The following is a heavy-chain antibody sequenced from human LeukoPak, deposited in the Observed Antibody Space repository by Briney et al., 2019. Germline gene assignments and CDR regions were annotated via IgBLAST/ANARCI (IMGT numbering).Heavy chain of an antibody. V-gene: IGHV1-18*01. CDR3: ARSLLLARGADAFDI. CDR2: ISAYNGNT. J-gene: IGHJ3*02. Sequence: ASVKVSCKASGYTFTSYGISWVRQAPGQGLEWMGWISAYNGNTNYAQKLQGRVTMTTDTSTSTAYMELSSLRSEDTAVYYCARSLLLARGADAFDIWGQGTMVTVSS. CDR1: GYTFTSYG. D-gene: IGHD3-10*01.